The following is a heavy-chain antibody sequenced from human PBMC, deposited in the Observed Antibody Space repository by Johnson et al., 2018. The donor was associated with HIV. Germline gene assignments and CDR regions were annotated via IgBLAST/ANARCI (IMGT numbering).Heavy chain of an antibody. CDR2: IYSGGST. CDR3: ASLSSSLFGAFDI. CDR1: RFTVSSNY. D-gene: IGHD6-13*01. V-gene: IGHV3-66*01. J-gene: IGHJ3*02. Sequence: EVQLVESGGGLVQPGGSLRLSCAASRFTVSSNYMSWVRQAPGKGLAWVSVIYSGGSTYYADSVKGRFTISRDNSKNTLYLQMNSLRAEDTAVYYCASLSSSLFGAFDIWGQGTMVTVSS.